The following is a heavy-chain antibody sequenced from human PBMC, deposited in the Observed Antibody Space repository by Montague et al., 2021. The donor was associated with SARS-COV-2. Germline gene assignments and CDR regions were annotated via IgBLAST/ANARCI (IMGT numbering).Heavy chain of an antibody. CDR2: SHHRLKWYN. V-gene: IGHV6-1*01. J-gene: IGHJ4*02. CDR3: ARTSASSDY. Sequence: CAISGDSDGVVGLRRRSEEHTSERELGRQGGSHHRLKWYNDYAVSVKSRITINPDTSKNQISLQLNSVTPEDTAVYYCARTSASSDYWGQGTLVTVSS. CDR1: GDSDGVVGLR. D-gene: IGHD1-26*01.